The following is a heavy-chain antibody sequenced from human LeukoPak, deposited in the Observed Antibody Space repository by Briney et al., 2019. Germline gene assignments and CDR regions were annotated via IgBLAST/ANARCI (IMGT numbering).Heavy chain of an antibody. CDR2: ISYDGSNK. D-gene: IGHD3-3*01. J-gene: IGHJ4*02. CDR3: ARGLYYDFWSGYSLVYYFDY. CDR1: GFPFSSYW. V-gene: IGHV3-30-3*01. Sequence: GGSLRLSCVASGFPFSSYWMTWVRQAPGKGLEWVAVISYDGSNKYYADSVKGRFTISRDNSKNTLYLQMNSLRAEDTAVYYCARGLYYDFWSGYSLVYYFDYWGQGTLVTVSS.